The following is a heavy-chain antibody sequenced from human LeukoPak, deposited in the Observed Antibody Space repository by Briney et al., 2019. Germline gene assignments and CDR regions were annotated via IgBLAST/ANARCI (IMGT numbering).Heavy chain of an antibody. CDR1: GGSISSGGYY. Sequence: SETLSLTCTVSGGSISSGGYYWSWIRQHPGKGLEWIGYIYYSGSTYYNPSLKRRVTISVDTSKNQFSLKLSSVTAADTAVYYCARVPRWLGDSHFDYWGQGTLVTVSS. CDR3: ARVPRWLGDSHFDY. D-gene: IGHD6-19*01. J-gene: IGHJ4*02. CDR2: IYYSGST. V-gene: IGHV4-31*03.